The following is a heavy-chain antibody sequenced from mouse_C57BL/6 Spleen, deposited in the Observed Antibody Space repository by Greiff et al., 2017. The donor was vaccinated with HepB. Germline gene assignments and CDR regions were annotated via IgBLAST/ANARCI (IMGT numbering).Heavy chain of an antibody. Sequence: EVQVVESGGGLVKPGGSLKLSCAASGFTFSDYGMHWVRQAPEKGLEWVAYISSGSSTIYYADTVKGRFTISRDNAKNTLFLQMTSLRSEDTAMYYCARSHYGSGWGYFDVWGTGTTVTVSS. V-gene: IGHV5-17*01. D-gene: IGHD1-1*01. CDR1: GFTFSDYG. CDR3: ARSHYGSGWGYFDV. J-gene: IGHJ1*03. CDR2: ISSGSSTI.